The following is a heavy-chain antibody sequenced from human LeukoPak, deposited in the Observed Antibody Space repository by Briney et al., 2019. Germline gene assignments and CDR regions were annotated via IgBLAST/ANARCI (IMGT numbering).Heavy chain of an antibody. CDR1: GYTFTSYY. CDR2: SNHSGGST. Sequence: ASVKVSCKASGYTFTSYYMHWVRQAPGQGLEWMGISNHSGGSTSYAQKFQGRITMTRDTSTSTVYMELSSLRSVDTAVYYCARDEGSGSYDMVYWGQGTLVTVSS. V-gene: IGHV1-46*01. CDR3: ARDEGSGSYDMVY. J-gene: IGHJ4*02. D-gene: IGHD3-9*01.